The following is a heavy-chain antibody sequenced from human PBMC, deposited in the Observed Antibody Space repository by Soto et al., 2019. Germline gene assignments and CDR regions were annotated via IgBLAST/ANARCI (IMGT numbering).Heavy chain of an antibody. CDR2: IKSKTDGGTT. D-gene: IGHD3-3*01. Sequence: EVQLVESGGGLVKPGGSLRLSCAASGFTFSNAWMSWVRQAPGKGLEWVGRIKSKTDGGTTDYAAPVKGRFTISRDDSKNTLYLQMNSLKTEDTAVYYCTHTHYDFWSENWFDPWGQGTLVTVSS. V-gene: IGHV3-15*01. CDR3: THTHYDFWSENWFDP. J-gene: IGHJ5*02. CDR1: GFTFSNAW.